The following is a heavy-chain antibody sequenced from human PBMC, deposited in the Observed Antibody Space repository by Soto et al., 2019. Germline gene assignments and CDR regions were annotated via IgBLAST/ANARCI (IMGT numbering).Heavy chain of an antibody. CDR3: ARQRRDFDY. CDR1: SGSISRYY. J-gene: IGHJ4*02. CDR2: IFSSGST. Sequence: PSETPSLTCTVSSGSISRYYWTWIRQPPGKGLEWIGYIFSSGSTNYNPSLKSRVAISVDTSKNQFSLNLSSVTAADTAVYYCARQRRDFDYWGQGSLVTVSS. V-gene: IGHV4-59*08.